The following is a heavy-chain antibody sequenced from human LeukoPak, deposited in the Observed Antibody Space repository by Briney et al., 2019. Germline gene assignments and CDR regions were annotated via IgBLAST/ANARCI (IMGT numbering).Heavy chain of an antibody. V-gene: IGHV1-69*04. J-gene: IGHJ4*02. CDR3: ARAQNYYDSSGYYHY. CDR2: IIPILGIA. D-gene: IGHD3-22*01. CDR1: GGTFSSYA. Sequence: SVKVSCKASGGTFSSYAISWVRQAPGQGLEWMGRIIPILGIANYAQKFQGRVTITADKSTSTAYMELSSLRSEDTAVYYCARAQNYYDSSGYYHYWGQGTLVTVSS.